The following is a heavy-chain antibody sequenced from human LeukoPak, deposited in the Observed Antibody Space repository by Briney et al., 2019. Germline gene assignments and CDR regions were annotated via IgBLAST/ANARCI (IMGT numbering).Heavy chain of an antibody. CDR3: ARHQSFCLPTAIDY. CDR1: APSIGSYY. Sequence: SETMSLTRTLDAPSIGSYYRSWVRQPHGDVMGWNGYIYYSGSTNYNPSHKSRVTISVDTSKNQFALKLSSVTAADTAGYYCARHQSFCLPTAIDYWGQGTLVTVSS. V-gene: IGHV4-59*08. D-gene: IGHD2-2*01. J-gene: IGHJ4*02. CDR2: IYYSGST.